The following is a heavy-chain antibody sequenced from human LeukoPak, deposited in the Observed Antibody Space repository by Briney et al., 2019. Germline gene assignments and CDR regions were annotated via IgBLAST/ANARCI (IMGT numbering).Heavy chain of an antibody. J-gene: IGHJ4*02. V-gene: IGHV4-34*01. CDR2: INHSGST. Sequence: PSETLSLAWAVYGGSFSGYYWSWIRQPPGKGLEWIGEINHSGSTNYNPSLKSRVTISVDTSKNQFSLKLSSVTAADTAVYYCAREIAAASGMPYFDYWGQGTLVTVSS. CDR3: AREIAAASGMPYFDY. CDR1: GGSFSGYY. D-gene: IGHD6-13*01.